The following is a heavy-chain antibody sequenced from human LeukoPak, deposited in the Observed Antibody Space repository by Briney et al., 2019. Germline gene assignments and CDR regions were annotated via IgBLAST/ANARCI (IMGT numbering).Heavy chain of an antibody. CDR3: AKEGSSSSRSVVSYYYYMDV. CDR2: INPSSGST. V-gene: IGHV1-46*01. Sequence: ASVKVSCKASGYTFTSYYMHWVRQAPGQGLEWMGIINPSSGSTTYAQKFQGRVTMTRDMSTSTVYMELSSLRSEDTAMYYCAKEGSSSSRSVVSYYYYMDVWGKGTTVTVSS. J-gene: IGHJ6*03. CDR1: GYTFTSYY. D-gene: IGHD6-6*01.